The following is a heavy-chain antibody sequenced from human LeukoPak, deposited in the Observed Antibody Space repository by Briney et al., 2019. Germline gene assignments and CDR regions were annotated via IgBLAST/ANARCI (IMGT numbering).Heavy chain of an antibody. D-gene: IGHD3-22*01. CDR1: GGSISSYY. CDR3: AGHYYDSSGYHDAFDI. V-gene: IGHV4-59*08. Sequence: SETLSLTCTVSGGSISSYYWSWIRQPPGKGLEWIGYIYYSGSTNYNPSLKSRVTISVDTSKNQLSLKLSSVTAADTAVYYCAGHYYDSSGYHDAFDIWGQGTMVTVSS. CDR2: IYYSGST. J-gene: IGHJ3*02.